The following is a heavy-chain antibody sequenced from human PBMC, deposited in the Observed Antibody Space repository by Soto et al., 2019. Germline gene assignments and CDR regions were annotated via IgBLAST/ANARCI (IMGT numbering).Heavy chain of an antibody. CDR2: VSYDGSKK. Sequence: GGSLRLSCAASGFTFSSYGMHWVRQAPGKGLEWVAVVSYDGSKKYYADSVKGRFTISRDNCKNTLYLQMNSLRAEDTAVYYCAKSPGSGSYGLFDYWGQGTLVTVPS. CDR1: GFTFSSYG. D-gene: IGHD1-26*01. V-gene: IGHV3-30*18. J-gene: IGHJ4*02. CDR3: AKSPGSGSYGLFDY.